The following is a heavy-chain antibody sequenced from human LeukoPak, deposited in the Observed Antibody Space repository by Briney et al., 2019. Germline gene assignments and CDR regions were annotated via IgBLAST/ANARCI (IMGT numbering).Heavy chain of an antibody. Sequence: GGSLRLSCAASGFTFSSYWMSWVRQAPGKGLEGVANMNRDGSEKNYVDSIKGRFTISRDNAANSLYLQMNSLRVEDTAGYYCARDGGIIRFGGQDLWGQGTTVIVS. J-gene: IGHJ6*02. V-gene: IGHV3-7*01. D-gene: IGHD3-16*01. CDR3: ARDGGIIRFGGQDL. CDR2: MNRDGSEK. CDR1: GFTFSSYW.